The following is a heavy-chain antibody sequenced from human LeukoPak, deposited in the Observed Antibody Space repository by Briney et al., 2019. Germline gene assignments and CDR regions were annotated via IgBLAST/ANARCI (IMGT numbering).Heavy chain of an antibody. CDR2: IIPIFGTA. CDR1: GGTFSSYA. CDR3: ARDPPYYYDSSGYYYAIFDY. V-gene: IGHV1-69*13. D-gene: IGHD3-22*01. J-gene: IGHJ4*02. Sequence: ASVKVSCKASGGTFSSYAISWVRQAPGQGLEWMGGIIPIFGTANYAQKFQGRVTITADESTSTAYMELRSLRSDDTAVYYCARDPPYYYDSSGYYYAIFDYWGQGTLVTVSS.